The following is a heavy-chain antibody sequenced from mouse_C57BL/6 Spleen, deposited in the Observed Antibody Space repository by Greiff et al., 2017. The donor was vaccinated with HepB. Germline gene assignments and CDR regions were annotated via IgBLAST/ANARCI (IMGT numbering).Heavy chain of an antibody. D-gene: IGHD1-1*01. CDR2: IDPENGDT. V-gene: IGHV14-4*01. CDR1: GFNIKDDY. CDR3: TFTTVVASFDY. J-gene: IGHJ2*01. Sequence: VQLQQSGAELVRPGASVKLSCTASGFNIKDDYMHWVKQRPEQGLEWIGWIDPENGDTEYASKFQGKATITADTSSNTAYLQRSSRTSEDTAVYYCTFTTVVASFDYWGQGTTLTVSS.